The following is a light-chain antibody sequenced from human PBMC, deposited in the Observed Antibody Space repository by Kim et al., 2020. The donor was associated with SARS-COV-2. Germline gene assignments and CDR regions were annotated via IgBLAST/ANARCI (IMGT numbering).Light chain of an antibody. CDR3: QTWGTGNWV. CDR2: VNSDGSH. J-gene: IGLJ3*02. Sequence: QLVLTQSPSASASLGASVKLTCTLSSGHSNYAIAWHQQQPEKGPRFLMKVNSDGSHNKGDGIPDRFSGSSSGAERYLTIFRLQSEDKADYYCQTWGTGNWVFGGGTQLTVL. CDR1: SGHSNYA. V-gene: IGLV4-69*01.